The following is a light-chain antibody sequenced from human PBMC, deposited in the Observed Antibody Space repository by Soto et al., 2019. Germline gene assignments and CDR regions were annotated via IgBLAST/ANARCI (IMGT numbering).Light chain of an antibody. CDR3: QQYNNWWT. V-gene: IGKV3-15*01. Sequence: EIVMTQSPATLSVSPGERATLSCRASQSVNSNLAWYQQKPGQAPRLLISGASTRATGIPARFSGSRSETEFTLTISSLQSEDFAVYYCQQYNNWWTFGQGTKVEMK. CDR1: QSVNSN. CDR2: GAS. J-gene: IGKJ1*01.